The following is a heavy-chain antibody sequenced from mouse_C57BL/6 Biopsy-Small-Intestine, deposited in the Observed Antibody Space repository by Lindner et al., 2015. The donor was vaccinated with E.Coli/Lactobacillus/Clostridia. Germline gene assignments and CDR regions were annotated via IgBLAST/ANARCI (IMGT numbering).Heavy chain of an antibody. V-gene: IGHV1-14*01. Sequence: VQLQESGPELVKPGASVKMSCKASGYTFTNYVVHWVKQKPGQGLEWIGNINPYNDGTKYNEKFEGKATLTSDKSSSTAYMELSSLTSEDSAVYHCARSSRALGIYYYGGSSVPYYAMDYWGQGTSVTVSS. CDR3: ARSSRALGIYYYGGSSVPYYAMDY. D-gene: IGHD1-1*01. CDR1: GYTFTNYV. CDR2: INPYNDGT. J-gene: IGHJ4*01.